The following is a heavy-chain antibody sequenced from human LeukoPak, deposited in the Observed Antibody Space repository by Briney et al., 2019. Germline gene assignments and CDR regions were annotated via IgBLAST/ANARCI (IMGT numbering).Heavy chain of an antibody. D-gene: IGHD5-18*01. CDR3: AKDKYSYNYHYFDY. CDR2: ISASAGST. CDR1: GFTFSSYA. Sequence: GGSLRLSCAASGFTFSSYAMSWVRQAPGKGLEWVSAISASAGSTYYADSVKGRFTISRDNSKNTLYLQMNSLRAEDTAVYYCAKDKYSYNYHYFDYWGQGTLVTVSS. V-gene: IGHV3-23*01. J-gene: IGHJ4*02.